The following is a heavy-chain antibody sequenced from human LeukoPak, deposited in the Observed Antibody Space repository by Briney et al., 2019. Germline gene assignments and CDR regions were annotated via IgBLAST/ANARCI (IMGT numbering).Heavy chain of an antibody. CDR2: IYYSGST. CDR1: GGSISSSSYY. D-gene: IGHD2-2*01. CDR3: ARSLYFQGYCSSTSCYPHDY. V-gene: IGHV4-39*01. J-gene: IGHJ4*02. Sequence: SETLSLTCTVSGGSISSSSYYWGWIRQPPGKGLEWIGSIYYSGSTYYNPSLKSRVTISVDTSKNQFSLKLSSVTAADTAVYYCARSLYFQGYCSSTSCYPHDYWGQGTLVTVSS.